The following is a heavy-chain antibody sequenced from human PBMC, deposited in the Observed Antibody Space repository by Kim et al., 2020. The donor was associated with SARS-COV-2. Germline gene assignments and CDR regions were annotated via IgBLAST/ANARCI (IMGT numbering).Heavy chain of an antibody. Sequence: GGSLRLSCAASGFTFSSYAMHWVRQAPGKGLEWVAVISYDGSNKYYADSVKGRFTISRDNSKNTLYLQMNSLRAEDTAVYYCARDGLTASPHAFDIWGQGTMVTVSS. CDR1: GFTFSSYA. CDR3: ARDGLTASPHAFDI. J-gene: IGHJ3*02. D-gene: IGHD2-2*03. V-gene: IGHV3-30-3*01. CDR2: ISYDGSNK.